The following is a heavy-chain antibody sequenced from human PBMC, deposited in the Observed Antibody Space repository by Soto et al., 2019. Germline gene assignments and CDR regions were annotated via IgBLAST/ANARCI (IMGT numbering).Heavy chain of an antibody. CDR1: GFTFSSYS. V-gene: IGHV3-21*01. D-gene: IGHD2-2*01. Sequence: GGSLRLSCAASGFTFSSYSMNWVRQAPGKGLEWVSSISSSSSYIYYADSVKGRFTISRDNAKNSLYLQMNSLRAEDTAVYYCASAIVVVPAASGYSYGPTFNWGQGTLVTVSS. CDR2: ISSSSSYI. J-gene: IGHJ4*02. CDR3: ASAIVVVPAASGYSYGPTFN.